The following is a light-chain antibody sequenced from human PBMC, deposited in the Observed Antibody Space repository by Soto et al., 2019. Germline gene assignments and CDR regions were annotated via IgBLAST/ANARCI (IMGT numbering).Light chain of an antibody. CDR3: VSWDSSLRHVV. Sequence: QAVLTQPPSVSAAPGQRITISCSGGSSNLVKNFVSWYQRLPKTAPKLLIYEDSKRPSGIPDRFSGSKSGTSATLGITGLQTGDEADYYCVSWDSSLRHVVFGEGTKLTVL. J-gene: IGLJ2*01. V-gene: IGLV1-51*02. CDR1: SSNLVKNF. CDR2: EDS.